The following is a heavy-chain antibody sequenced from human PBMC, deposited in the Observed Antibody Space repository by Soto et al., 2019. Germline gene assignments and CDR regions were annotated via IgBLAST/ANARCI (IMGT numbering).Heavy chain of an antibody. Sequence: QVQLQESGPGLVKPSQTLSLTCTVSGGSISSGDYYWSWIRQPPGKGLEWIGYIYYSGSTYYNPSLKSRVTVSVDTSKNQFSLKLSSVTAADTAVYYCARDGAQDDGAFDIWGQGTMVTVSS. V-gene: IGHV4-30-4*01. CDR1: GGSISSGDYY. CDR2: IYYSGST. J-gene: IGHJ3*02. CDR3: ARDGAQDDGAFDI. D-gene: IGHD1-1*01.